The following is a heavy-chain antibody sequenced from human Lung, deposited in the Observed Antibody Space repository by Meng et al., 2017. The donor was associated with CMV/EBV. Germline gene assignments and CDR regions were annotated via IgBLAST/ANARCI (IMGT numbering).Heavy chain of an antibody. Sequence: GTFGRYAISWVGRGRRQGLAWMGGNIAVLGKANYTQKYQDRVTITADKSTSTAYMELSSLRSEETAVYYCAEECRRAAAGWRWFDPWGQGTLVTVSS. CDR3: AEECRRAAAGWRWFDP. J-gene: IGHJ5*02. CDR1: GTFGRYA. CDR2: NIAVLGKA. V-gene: IGHV1-69*10. D-gene: IGHD6-13*01.